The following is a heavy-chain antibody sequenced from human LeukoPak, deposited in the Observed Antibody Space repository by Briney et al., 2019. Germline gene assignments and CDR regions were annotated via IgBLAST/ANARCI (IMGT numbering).Heavy chain of an antibody. CDR1: GFTFSSYG. CDR2: ISGSGGST. Sequence: PGGSLRLSCAASGFTFSSYGMSWVRQAPGKGLEWVSAISGSGGSTYYADSVKGRFTISRDNSKNTLYLQMNSLRAEDTAVYYCAKTYYYDSSGDLTKYYFDYWGQGTLVTVSS. CDR3: AKTYYYDSSGDLTKYYFDY. V-gene: IGHV3-23*01. J-gene: IGHJ4*02. D-gene: IGHD3-22*01.